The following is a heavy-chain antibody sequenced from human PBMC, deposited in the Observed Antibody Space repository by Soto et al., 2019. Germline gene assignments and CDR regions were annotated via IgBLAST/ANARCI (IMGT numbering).Heavy chain of an antibody. CDR2: INTNTGNP. Sequence: QVQLVQSGSELKKPGASVKVSCKASGYTFTSYAMNWVRQAPGQGLEWMGWINTNTGNPTYAQGFTGRFVFSLDTSVSTAYLQICSLKAEDTAVYYCAREPHYDFWSVWGYYYYGMDVWGQGTTVTVSS. V-gene: IGHV7-4-1*01. CDR3: AREPHYDFWSVWGYYYYGMDV. J-gene: IGHJ6*02. CDR1: GYTFTSYA. D-gene: IGHD3-3*01.